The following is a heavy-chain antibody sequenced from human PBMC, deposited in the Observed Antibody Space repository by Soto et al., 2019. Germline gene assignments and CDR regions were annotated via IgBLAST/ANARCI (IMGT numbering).Heavy chain of an antibody. J-gene: IGHJ4*02. CDR2: INPNTGVT. V-gene: IGHV1-2*02. CDR3: ARKLVAASGTFDY. Sequence: ASVKVSCKASGYTFTGYYLHWVRQAPGQGLEWMGWINPNTGVTSNAQKFQGRVTMTRETSIRTAYMELSRLRSDDTAIYYCARKLVAASGTFDYWGQGTLVTVSS. CDR1: GYTFTGYY. D-gene: IGHD6-13*01.